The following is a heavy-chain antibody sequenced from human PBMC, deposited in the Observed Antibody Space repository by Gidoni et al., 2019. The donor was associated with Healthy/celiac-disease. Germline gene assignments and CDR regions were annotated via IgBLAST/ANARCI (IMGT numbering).Heavy chain of an antibody. CDR2: IKQDGSEK. Sequence: EVQLVESGGGLVQPGGSLSLSCAASGLTFSSYWMSWVRQAPGKGLEWVANIKQDGSEKYYVDSVKGRFTISRDNAKNSLYLQMNSLRAEDTAVYYCARDSLLTGYYMEDYWGQGTLVTVSS. D-gene: IGHD3-9*01. CDR1: GLTFSSYW. J-gene: IGHJ4*02. CDR3: ARDSLLTGYYMEDY. V-gene: IGHV3-7*04.